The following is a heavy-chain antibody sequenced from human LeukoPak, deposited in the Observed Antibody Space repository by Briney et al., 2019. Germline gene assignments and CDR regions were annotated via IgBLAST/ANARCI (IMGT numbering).Heavy chain of an antibody. Sequence: SETLSLTCTVSGGSISSSSYYWGWIRQPPGKGLEWIGSIYYSGSTYYNPSLKSRVTISVDTSKNQFSLKLSSVTAADTAVYYCARHIRLRVGGSWGFFDYWGQGTLVTVSS. CDR2: IYYSGST. V-gene: IGHV4-39*01. J-gene: IGHJ4*02. CDR3: ARHIRLRVGGSWGFFDY. D-gene: IGHD2-15*01. CDR1: GGSISSSSYY.